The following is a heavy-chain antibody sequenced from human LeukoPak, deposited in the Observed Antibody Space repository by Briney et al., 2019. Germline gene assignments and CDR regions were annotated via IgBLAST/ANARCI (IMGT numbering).Heavy chain of an antibody. CDR1: GFTFSDYY. Sequence: GGSLRLSCAASGFTFSDYYMSWIRQAPGKGLEWVSYISSSGSTIYYADSVKGRFTISRDNAKNSLYLQMNSLRVEDTAVYYCAATPVTSAWYYFDFWGLGTLVTVSS. D-gene: IGHD2-2*01. J-gene: IGHJ4*02. V-gene: IGHV3-11*04. CDR2: ISSSGSTI. CDR3: AATPVTSAWYYFDF.